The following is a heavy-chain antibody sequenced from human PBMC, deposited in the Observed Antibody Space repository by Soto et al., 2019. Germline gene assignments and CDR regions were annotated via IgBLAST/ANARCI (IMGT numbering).Heavy chain of an antibody. CDR3: ARDQGVVVTADSWFDP. J-gene: IGHJ5*02. CDR1: GGSITDYS. CDR2: IFSSGST. Sequence: SETLSLTGTVSGGSITDYSWVWIRQPAGKGLEWIGRIFSSGSTNYNPSLKGRITMSLDTSKNQFSLKLNSATATDTAVYFCARDQGVVVTADSWFDPWGQGILVTVSS. V-gene: IGHV4-4*07. D-gene: IGHD2-21*02.